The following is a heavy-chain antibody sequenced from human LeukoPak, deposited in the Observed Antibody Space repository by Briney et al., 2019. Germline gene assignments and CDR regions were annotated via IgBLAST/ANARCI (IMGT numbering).Heavy chain of an antibody. J-gene: IGHJ5*02. CDR2: ISGSGGST. Sequence: PGGSLRLSCAASGFTFSSYAMSWVRQAPGKGLEWVSAISGSGGSTYYADSVKGRFTISRDNSKNTLYLQMNSLRAEDTAVYYCAKGFRVSTIFGVVIPPNTHNWFDPWGQGTLVTVSS. D-gene: IGHD3-3*01. V-gene: IGHV3-23*01. CDR3: AKGFRVSTIFGVVIPPNTHNWFDP. CDR1: GFTFSSYA.